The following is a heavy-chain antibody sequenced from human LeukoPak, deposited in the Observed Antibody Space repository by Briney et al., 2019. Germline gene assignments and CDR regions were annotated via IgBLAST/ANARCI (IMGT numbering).Heavy chain of an antibody. CDR3: AKSGPKLGYCSSTSCYVSYYMDV. Sequence: PGGSLRLSCAASGFTFSSYGMHWVRQAPGKGLEWVAFIRYDGSNKYYADSVKGRFTISRDNSKNTLYLQMNSLRAEDTAVYYCAKSGPKLGYCSSTSCYVSYYMDVWGKGTTVTISS. D-gene: IGHD2-2*01. CDR2: IRYDGSNK. V-gene: IGHV3-30*02. J-gene: IGHJ6*03. CDR1: GFTFSSYG.